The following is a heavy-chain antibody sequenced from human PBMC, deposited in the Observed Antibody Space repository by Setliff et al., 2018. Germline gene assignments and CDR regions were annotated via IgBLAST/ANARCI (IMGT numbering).Heavy chain of an antibody. J-gene: IGHJ3*02. D-gene: IGHD3-22*01. V-gene: IGHV4-31*02. CDR1: GGSISSGDYY. CDR3: ARDATYYYDSSGYYSI. Sequence: SETLSLTCTVSGGSISSGDYYWSWIRQPPGKGLEWIGYIYYSGSTYYNPSLKSRVTMSIDTSKNQFSLKLNSVTAADMAVYYCARDATYYYDSSGYYSIWGQGTMVTVSS. CDR2: IYYSGST.